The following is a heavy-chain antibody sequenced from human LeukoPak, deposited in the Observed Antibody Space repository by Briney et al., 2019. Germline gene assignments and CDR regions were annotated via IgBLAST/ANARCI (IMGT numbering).Heavy chain of an antibody. CDR2: IYSGGST. CDR1: GFTVSSNY. D-gene: IGHD5-24*01. Sequence: GGSLRLSCAASGFTVSSNYMSWVRQAPGKGLEWVSVIYSGGSTYYADSVKGRFTISRDNSKNTLYLQMNSLRAEDTALYYCEQDQNAYNYVFDYWGQGTLVTVSS. CDR3: EQDQNAYNYVFDY. J-gene: IGHJ4*02. V-gene: IGHV3-66*01.